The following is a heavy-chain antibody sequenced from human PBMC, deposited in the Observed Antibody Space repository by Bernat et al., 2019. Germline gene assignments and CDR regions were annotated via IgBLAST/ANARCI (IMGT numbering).Heavy chain of an antibody. CDR3: AKSPLPAKQWLARIRGGIDY. CDR1: GFTFSTYG. J-gene: IGHJ4*02. V-gene: IGHV3-23*01. CDR2: ISDSGGSS. Sequence: EVQLLESGGGLVQPGGSLRLSCAASGFTFSTYGMNWVRQAPGKGLEWVSGISDSGGSSYYADAVKGRFTISRDNSKNTVFLQMNSLRVEDTAVYYCAKSPLPAKQWLARIRGGIDYGGQGTLVTVSS. D-gene: IGHD6-19*01.